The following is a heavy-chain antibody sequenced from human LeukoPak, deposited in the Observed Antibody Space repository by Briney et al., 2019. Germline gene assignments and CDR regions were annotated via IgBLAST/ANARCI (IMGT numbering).Heavy chain of an antibody. CDR2: ILPGGRES. Sequence: GGSLRLSCVVSGYSFSTNMMTSVRQAPGKGLEWVATILPGGRESYRVDSVKGRFTISRDNAKNSLYLQMNILRAEDTAVYYLSAHGYWGQGTLVTVTS. CDR3: SAHGY. CDR1: GYSFSTNM. V-gene: IGHV3-7*01. J-gene: IGHJ4*02. D-gene: IGHD3-9*01.